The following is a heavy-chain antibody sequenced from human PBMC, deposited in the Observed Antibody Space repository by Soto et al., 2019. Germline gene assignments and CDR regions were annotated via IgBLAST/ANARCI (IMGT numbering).Heavy chain of an antibody. J-gene: IGHJ4*02. CDR2: SYYRGST. Sequence: PSETLRHTCTVSGGAMSSYYWSWIRQPPGKGVEWIEYSYYRGSTNYKPSLKSRVTIAVHTSNNQVSLKLTSVTAADTAVYYCDRCGSSCSLGFWGQGTLVTVSP. V-gene: IGHV4-59*08. CDR3: DRCGSSCSLGF. CDR1: GGAMSSYY. D-gene: IGHD2-15*01.